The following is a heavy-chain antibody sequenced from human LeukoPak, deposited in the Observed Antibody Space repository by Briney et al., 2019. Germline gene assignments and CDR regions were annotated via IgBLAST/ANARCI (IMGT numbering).Heavy chain of an antibody. Sequence: PSETLSLTCSVSGGSINRSGYFWGWIRQPPGKGLEWIGSVNYSGSTYYNPSLKSRVTVSVDTSKNQFSLKLRSVTAADTAVYYCVSVLTATRRWDAFDIWGQGTRVTVSS. V-gene: IGHV4-39*01. CDR3: VSVLTATRRWDAFDI. CDR1: GGSINRSGYF. J-gene: IGHJ3*02. D-gene: IGHD2-21*02. CDR2: VNYSGST.